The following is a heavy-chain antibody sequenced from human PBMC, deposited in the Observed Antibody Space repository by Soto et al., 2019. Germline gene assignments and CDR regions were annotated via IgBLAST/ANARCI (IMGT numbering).Heavy chain of an antibody. J-gene: IGHJ4*02. CDR2: ISGGGDTT. CDR1: GFTFRIYA. D-gene: IGHD6-19*01. Sequence: EVQLLESGGELAQPGGSLRLSCAASGFTFRIYAMSWVRRAPGKGLEWVAIISGGGDTTYYADSGRGRFTVSRDTSRDILRLQMHSLRVEHTAIYYCARNPPRDGVAGPVAFDRWGQGRLVTVSS. CDR3: ARNPPRDGVAGPVAFDR. V-gene: IGHV3-23*01.